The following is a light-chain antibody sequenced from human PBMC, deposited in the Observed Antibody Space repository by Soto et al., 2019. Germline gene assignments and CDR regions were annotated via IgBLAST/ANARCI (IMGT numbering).Light chain of an antibody. J-gene: IGKJ5*01. V-gene: IGKV3-15*01. Sequence: EIVMTQSPATLSVSPGERASLSCRASQSVSGNLAWYQQKPGQAPRLLIYGASTRATGIPARFSGSGSGTEFTLTISSLKSEDFGVYYCQQYTNWPPITFGQGTRLEIK. CDR3: QQYTNWPPIT. CDR1: QSVSGN. CDR2: GAS.